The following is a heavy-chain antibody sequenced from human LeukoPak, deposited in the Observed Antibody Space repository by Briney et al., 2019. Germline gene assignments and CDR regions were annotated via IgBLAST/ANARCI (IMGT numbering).Heavy chain of an antibody. CDR3: ARDVYYGSGSYSNDAFDI. D-gene: IGHD3-10*01. CDR1: GFTFSNYW. CDR2: INSDGSST. Sequence: GGSLRLSCAASGFTFSNYWMLWVRQAPGKGLVCVSHINSDGSSTTYADSVKGRVTISRDNAKNTLYLQMNSLRAEDTAVYYCARDVYYGSGSYSNDAFDIWGQGTMVTVSS. J-gene: IGHJ3*02. V-gene: IGHV3-74*01.